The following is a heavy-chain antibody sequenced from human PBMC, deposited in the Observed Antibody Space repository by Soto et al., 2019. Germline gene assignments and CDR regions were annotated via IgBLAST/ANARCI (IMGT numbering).Heavy chain of an antibody. CDR1: GGSVDSRFYY. V-gene: IGHV4-39*01. Sequence: QLQLQESGPGLVKPSETLSLTCTVSGGSVDSRFYYWGWIRQTPGKGLEWIGNIYYSGSTYYNPSLKGRVTISVDKSKNQLSLKLSSVTAADTAVYYCARHESGFYYYMDVWGKGTTVTVSS. D-gene: IGHD3-10*01. CDR2: IYYSGST. CDR3: ARHESGFYYYMDV. J-gene: IGHJ6*03.